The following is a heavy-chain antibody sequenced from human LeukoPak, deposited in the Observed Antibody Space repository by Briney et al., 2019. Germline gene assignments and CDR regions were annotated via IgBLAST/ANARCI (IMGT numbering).Heavy chain of an antibody. D-gene: IGHD5/OR15-5a*01. V-gene: IGHV1-46*01. Sequence: ASVKVSCKASGYTFTSYYMQWVRQAPGQGLVWMGTINPSDGSTYYAQEFQGRVTMTRDTSTSTVYMEVSSLRSEDTAVYYCARGRVSRPDNWFDPWGQGTLVTVSS. CDR3: ARGRVSRPDNWFDP. J-gene: IGHJ5*02. CDR2: INPSDGST. CDR1: GYTFTSYY.